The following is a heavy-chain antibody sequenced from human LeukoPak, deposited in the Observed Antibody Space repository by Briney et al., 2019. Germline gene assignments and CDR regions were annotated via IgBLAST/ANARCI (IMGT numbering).Heavy chain of an antibody. CDR1: GFTFSSYG. J-gene: IGHJ5*02. CDR3: ARSRDGYNGLFDP. D-gene: IGHD5-24*01. CDR2: ISGNSGTT. V-gene: IGHV3-23*01. Sequence: GGTLRLSCAASGFTFSSYGMSWVRQAPGKGLEWVSGISGNSGTTYYADSVKGRFTISRDNSKNTLYLQTNSLRAEDTAVYYCARSRDGYNGLFDPWGQGTLVTVSS.